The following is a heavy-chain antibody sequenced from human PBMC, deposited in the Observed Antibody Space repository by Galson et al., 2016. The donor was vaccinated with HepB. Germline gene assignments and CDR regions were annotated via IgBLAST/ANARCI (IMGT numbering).Heavy chain of an antibody. J-gene: IGHJ3*02. Sequence: SLRLSCAASGFTFRSYAMHWVRQAPGKGLEWVAVISYDGNKKYYADSVKGRFTISRDNSKNTVYLQVNSLRTDDTAVYYCARDDSRDDYAFDIWGQGTMVTVS. CDR3: ARDDSRDDYAFDI. V-gene: IGHV3-30-3*01. D-gene: IGHD4-11*01. CDR1: GFTFRSYA. CDR2: ISYDGNKK.